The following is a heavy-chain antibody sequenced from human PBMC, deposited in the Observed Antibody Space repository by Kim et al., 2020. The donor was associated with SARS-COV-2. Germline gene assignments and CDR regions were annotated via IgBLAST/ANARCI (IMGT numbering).Heavy chain of an antibody. CDR2: ISYDGSNK. CDR1: GFTFSSYG. V-gene: IGHV3-30*18. D-gene: IGHD3-3*01. J-gene: IGHJ4*02. Sequence: GGSLRLSCAASGFTFSSYGMHWVRQAPGKGLEWVAVISYDGSNKYYADSVKGRFTISRDNSKNTLYLQMNSLRAEDTAVYYCAKEYYDFWSGYLPSFDYWGQGTLVTVSS. CDR3: AKEYYDFWSGYLPSFDY.